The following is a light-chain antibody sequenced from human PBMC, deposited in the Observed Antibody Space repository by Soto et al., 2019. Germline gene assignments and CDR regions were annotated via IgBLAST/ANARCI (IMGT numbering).Light chain of an antibody. V-gene: IGLV2-14*01. CDR1: SSDVGGYNY. J-gene: IGLJ3*02. Sequence: QSALTQPASVSGSPGQSITISCTGSSSDVGGYNYVSWYQQHPGKAPKLMIYEVSNRPSGISNRFSGSKSGNTASLTLSGLQAEDEADYYCCSYASITTWVFGGGTKLTVL. CDR2: EVS. CDR3: CSYASITTWV.